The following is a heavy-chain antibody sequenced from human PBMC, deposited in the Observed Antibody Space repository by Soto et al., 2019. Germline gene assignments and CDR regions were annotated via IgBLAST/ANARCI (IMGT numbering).Heavy chain of an antibody. D-gene: IGHD6-6*01. V-gene: IGHV3-7*03. CDR2: IKQDGSEK. CDR3: ARARNRYSSSVRTPNDY. J-gene: IGHJ4*02. CDR1: GLTFSSYW. Sequence: PGGSLRLSCAASGLTFSSYWMSWVRQAPGKGLEWVANIKQDGSEKYYVDSVKGRFTISRDNAKNSLYLQMNSLRAEDTAVYYCARARNRYSSSVRTPNDYWGQGTLVTVSS.